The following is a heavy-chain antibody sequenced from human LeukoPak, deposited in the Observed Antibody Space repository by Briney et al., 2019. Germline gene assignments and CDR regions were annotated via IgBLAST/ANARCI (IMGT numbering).Heavy chain of an antibody. D-gene: IGHD3-10*01. V-gene: IGHV3-48*03. Sequence: GGSLRLSCAASGFSFNSYEMNWVRPAPGKGLEWVSYISSSGSTIYYADSVKGRFTISRDNAKNSLYLQMNSLRAEDTTVFYCARGPYASGSYGRRGWVSYMDVWGKGTTVTISS. CDR3: ARGPYASGSYGRRGWVSYMDV. CDR1: GFSFNSYE. J-gene: IGHJ6*03. CDR2: ISSSGSTI.